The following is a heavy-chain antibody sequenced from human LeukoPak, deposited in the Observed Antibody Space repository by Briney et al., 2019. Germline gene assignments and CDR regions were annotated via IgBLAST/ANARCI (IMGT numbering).Heavy chain of an antibody. D-gene: IGHD6-19*01. CDR2: IGTAGDT. CDR3: VRRAVAGPFDY. V-gene: IGHV3-13*01. CDR1: GFTFSSYD. J-gene: IGHJ4*02. Sequence: GGSLRLSCAASGFTFSSYDMHWVCQVTGKGLEWVSAIGTAGDTYYSGSVRGRFTLSRENARNSLYLQLNSLRAGDTAVYYRVRRAVAGPFDYWGQGTLVTVSS.